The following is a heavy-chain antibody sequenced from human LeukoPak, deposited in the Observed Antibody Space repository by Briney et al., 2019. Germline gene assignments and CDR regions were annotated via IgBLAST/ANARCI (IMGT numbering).Heavy chain of an antibody. D-gene: IGHD1-26*01. V-gene: IGHV4-59*08. CDR2: IYYSGST. CDR3: ARLGATTDDAFDI. CDR1: GGSISSYY. Sequence: SETLSLTCTVSGGSISSYYWSWIRQPPGKGLEWIGYIYYSGSTNYNPSLKSRVTISVDTSKNQFSLKLSSVTAADTAVYYCARLGATTDDAFDIWGQGTMVTVSS. J-gene: IGHJ3*02.